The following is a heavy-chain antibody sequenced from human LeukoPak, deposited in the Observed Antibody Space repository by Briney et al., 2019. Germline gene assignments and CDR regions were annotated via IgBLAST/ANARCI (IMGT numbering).Heavy chain of an antibody. CDR3: ARDGGHTGDDAFDI. CDR2: ISSSGSTI. Sequence: GGSLRLSCAASRFTFSDCYMSWIRQAPGKGLEWVSYISSSGSTIYYADSVKGRFTISRDNAKNSLYLQMNSLRAEDTAVYYCARDGGHTGDDAFDIWGQGTMVTVSS. V-gene: IGHV3-11*01. D-gene: IGHD3-16*01. J-gene: IGHJ3*02. CDR1: RFTFSDCY.